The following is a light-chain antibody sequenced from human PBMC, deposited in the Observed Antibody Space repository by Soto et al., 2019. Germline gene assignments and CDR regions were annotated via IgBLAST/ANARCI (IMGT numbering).Light chain of an antibody. V-gene: IGKV3-15*01. Sequence: ELVMTQSPATLSVSPGERATLSCRASQSASSNLAWYQQKPGQAPRLLNYGASTRATGIPARFSGSGSGTDFTPTISSQQSKYLAVYYGQQDNNWLITFGQGTLLDIK. J-gene: IGKJ5*01. CDR2: GAS. CDR3: QQDNNWLIT. CDR1: QSASSN.